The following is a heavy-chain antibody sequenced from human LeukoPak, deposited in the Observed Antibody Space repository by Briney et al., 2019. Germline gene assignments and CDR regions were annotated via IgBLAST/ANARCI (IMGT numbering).Heavy chain of an antibody. CDR1: GGTLSNYA. V-gene: IGHV1-2*02. CDR2: INPNSGGT. Sequence: ASVKVSCKASGGTLSNYAINWVRQAPGQGLEWMGWINPNSGGTKYAQKFQGRFTVTRDTSISTAYMELSSLRSDDTAVYYCARVRLIAGGGTNWFDPWGQGTLVTVSS. J-gene: IGHJ5*02. D-gene: IGHD1-26*01. CDR3: ARVRLIAGGGTNWFDP.